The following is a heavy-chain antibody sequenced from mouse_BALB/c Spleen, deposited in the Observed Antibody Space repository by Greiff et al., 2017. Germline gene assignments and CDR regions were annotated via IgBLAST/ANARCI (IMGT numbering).Heavy chain of an antibody. Sequence: EVQLVESGGGLVQPKGSLKLSCAASGFTFNTYAMNWVRQAPGKGLEWVARIRSKSNNYATYYADSVKDRFTISRDDSQSMLYLQMNNLKTEDTAMYYCVRHIYCDYDGGSDYYAMDYWGQGTSVTVSS. CDR3: VRHIYCDYDGGSDYYAMDY. J-gene: IGHJ4*01. D-gene: IGHD2-4*01. CDR1: GFTFNTYA. CDR2: IRSKSNNYAT. V-gene: IGHV10-1*02.